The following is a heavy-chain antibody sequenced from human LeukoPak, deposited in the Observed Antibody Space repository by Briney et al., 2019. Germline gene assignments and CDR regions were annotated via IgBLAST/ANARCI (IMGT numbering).Heavy chain of an antibody. CDR1: GYTFTSYG. CDR3: ARDSDDSSGPFDY. D-gene: IGHD3-22*01. V-gene: IGHV1-18*01. CDR2: ISAYNGNT. J-gene: IGHJ4*02. Sequence: ASVKVSCKASGYTFTSYGISWVRQAPGQGLEWMGWISAYNGNTNYAQKFQGRVTMTRDTSTSTVYMELSSLRSEDTAVYYCARDSDDSSGPFDYWGQGTLVTVSS.